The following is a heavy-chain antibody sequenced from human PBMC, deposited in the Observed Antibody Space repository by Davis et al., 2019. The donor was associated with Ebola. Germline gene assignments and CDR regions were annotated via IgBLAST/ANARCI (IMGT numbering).Heavy chain of an antibody. CDR1: GGSFSGYY. V-gene: IGHV4-34*01. CDR2: INHSGST. D-gene: IGHD2-15*01. Sequence: SETLSLTCAVYGGSFSGYYWSWIRQPPGKGLEWIGEINHSGSTNYNPSLKSRVTISVDTSKNQFSLKLRSVTAADTAVYYCASGLLDWFDPWGQGTLVTVSS. CDR3: ASGLLDWFDP. J-gene: IGHJ5*02.